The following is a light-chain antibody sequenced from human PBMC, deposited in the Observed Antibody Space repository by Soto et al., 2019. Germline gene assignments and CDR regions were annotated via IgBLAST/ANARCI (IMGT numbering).Light chain of an antibody. V-gene: IGKV3D-15*01. CDR2: GAS. CDR1: QSVNIN. CDR3: QQYKDWPPLT. Sequence: EIVMTQSPVTLSASPGERVTLSCRASQSVNINLAWYQQRPGQAPRVLIYGASNRASGIPDRFSGSGSGTDFTLTISSLKPDDFALYYCQQYKDWPPLTFGGGTRVEIK. J-gene: IGKJ4*01.